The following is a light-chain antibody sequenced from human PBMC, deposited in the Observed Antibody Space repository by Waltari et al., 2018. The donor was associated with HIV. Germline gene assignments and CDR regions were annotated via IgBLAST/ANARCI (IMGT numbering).Light chain of an antibody. V-gene: IGLV2-11*01. CDR1: RTNVGDYNY. CDR3: CSYAGTYTYV. CDR2: DVN. Sequence: QSALTQPRSVSGSPGQSVTISCTGTRTNVGDYNYVSWYQQHPDKAPKRMIFDVNQRPSGVPDRFSGSKSGNTASLTISGLQAEDEADYYCCSYAGTYTYVFGSGTKVTVL. J-gene: IGLJ1*01.